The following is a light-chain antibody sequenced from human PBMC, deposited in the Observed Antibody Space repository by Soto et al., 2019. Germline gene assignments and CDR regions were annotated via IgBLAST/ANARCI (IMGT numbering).Light chain of an antibody. J-gene: IGLJ1*01. V-gene: IGLV2-14*01. CDR1: SSDVGGYNY. CDR3: SSKTSRITRI. Sequence: QAVVTQPASVSGSPGQSITISCTGTSSDVGGYNYVSWYQQHPGKAPKLIIYEVSNRPSGISHRFSGSKSGNTASLTISGLQAEDDADYYCSSKTSRITRIFGIGTKLTVL. CDR2: EVS.